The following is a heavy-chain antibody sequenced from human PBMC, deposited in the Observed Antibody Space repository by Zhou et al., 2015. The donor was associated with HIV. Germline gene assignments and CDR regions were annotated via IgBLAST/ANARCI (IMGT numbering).Heavy chain of an antibody. Sequence: QVQLVQSGAEVKKPGSSVKVSCKASGGTFSSYTISWVRQAPGQGLEWMGRIIPILGIANYAQKFQGRVTITADKSTSTAYMELSSLRSEDTAVYYCAGRGIVGATQYYFDYWGQGTLVTVSS. J-gene: IGHJ4*02. V-gene: IGHV1-69*02. CDR1: GGTFSSYT. CDR3: AGRGIVGATQYYFDY. D-gene: IGHD1-26*01. CDR2: IIPILGIA.